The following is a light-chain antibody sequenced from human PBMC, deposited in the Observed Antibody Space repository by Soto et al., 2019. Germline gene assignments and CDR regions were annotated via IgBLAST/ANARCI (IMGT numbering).Light chain of an antibody. Sequence: EIVLTQYTGTLSLSPGERATLSCIASPSVSGSYLAWFQVKPGQAPRLLIYAASSRATGIPDRFSGSGSGTDFTLIISRLEPEDSAVYYCQQYCCSPRTFGQGTKVDIK. CDR2: AAS. J-gene: IGKJ1*01. CDR1: PSVSGSY. V-gene: IGKV3-20*01. CDR3: QQYCCSPRT.